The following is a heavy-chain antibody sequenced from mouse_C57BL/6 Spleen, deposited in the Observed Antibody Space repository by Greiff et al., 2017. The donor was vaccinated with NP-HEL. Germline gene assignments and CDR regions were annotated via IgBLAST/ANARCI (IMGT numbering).Heavy chain of an antibody. D-gene: IGHD2-1*01. CDR3: ARGGNH. V-gene: IGHV1-26*01. CDR1: GYTFTDYY. J-gene: IGHJ3*01. CDR2: INPNNGGT. Sequence: LVEPGASVKISCKASGYTFTDYYMNWVKQSHGKSLEWIGDINPNNGGTSYNQKFKGKATLTVDKSSSTAYMELRSLTSEDSAVYYCARGGNHWGQGTLVTVSA.